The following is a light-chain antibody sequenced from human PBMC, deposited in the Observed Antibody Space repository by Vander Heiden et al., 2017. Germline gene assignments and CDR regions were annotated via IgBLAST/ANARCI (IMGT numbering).Light chain of an antibody. V-gene: IGLV2-14*03. CDR2: DVS. CDR1: GSDVGGYNY. Sequence: QSALTHPASVSGSPGQPNTISCTGTGSDVGGYNYVSGYQHHPGQAPKLMIYDVSNRPSAVSNRFSGSKSGNTDSLTISGRQAEDEADYYCSSYTSSSTLVVFGGGTKLTVL. J-gene: IGLJ2*01. CDR3: SSYTSSSTLVV.